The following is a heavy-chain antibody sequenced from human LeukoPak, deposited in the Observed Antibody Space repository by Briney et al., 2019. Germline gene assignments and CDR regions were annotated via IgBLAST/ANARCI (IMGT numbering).Heavy chain of an antibody. CDR1: GFTFSSYA. J-gene: IGHJ4*02. CDR3: ARHASWFGELPIHYFDY. Sequence: GGSLRLSCAASGFTFSSYAMHWVRQAPGKGLEWVAVISYDGSNKYYADSVKGRFTISRDNSKNTLYLQMNSLRAEDTAVYYCARHASWFGELPIHYFDYWGQGTLVTVSS. CDR2: ISYDGSNK. V-gene: IGHV3-30*04. D-gene: IGHD3-10*01.